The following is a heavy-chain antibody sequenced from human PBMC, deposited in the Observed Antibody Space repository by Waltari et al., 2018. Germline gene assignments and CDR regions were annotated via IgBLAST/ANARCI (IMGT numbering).Heavy chain of an antibody. D-gene: IGHD3-10*01. CDR3: ARGGSGSRANFDC. Sequence: QVQLQESGPGLVKPSETLSLTCTVSGGSINTFYWNCIRQPPGKGLEWIGNIYSSGSTNYSPFLKSRVTISVGTSKNQFSLNLSSVTAADSAVYYCARGGSGSRANFDCWGQGTLVTVSS. CDR1: GGSINTFY. J-gene: IGHJ4*02. CDR2: IYSSGST. V-gene: IGHV4-59*01.